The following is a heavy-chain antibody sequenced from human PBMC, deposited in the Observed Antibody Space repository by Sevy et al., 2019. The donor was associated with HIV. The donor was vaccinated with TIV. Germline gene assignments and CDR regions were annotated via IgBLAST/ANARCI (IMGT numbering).Heavy chain of an antibody. V-gene: IGHV3-23*01. CDR3: AREGGTYPHDY. Sequence: GGSLRLSCAASGFTFSKYSMSWVRQPPGKGLEWVSTLSFGCGEINYADSVKGRFTISRDNSKSSVYLQMNNLRPEDTAVYYCAREGGTYPHDYWGQGTLVTVSS. J-gene: IGHJ4*02. D-gene: IGHD1-1*01. CDR1: GFTFSKYS. CDR2: LSFGCGEI.